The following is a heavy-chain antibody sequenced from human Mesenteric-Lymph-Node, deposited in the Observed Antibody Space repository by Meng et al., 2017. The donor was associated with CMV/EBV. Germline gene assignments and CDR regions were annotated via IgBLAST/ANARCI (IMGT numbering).Heavy chain of an antibody. V-gene: IGHV3-9*01. CDR2: ISWNSGSI. Sequence: SLKISCVASGFTFNDYAMDWVRQAPGKGLEWVSGISWNSGSIGYADSVKGRFTISRDNAKNSLYLQMNSLRVEDTALYYCAKGGYCSSTSCYYDSGMDVWGQGTTVTVSS. D-gene: IGHD2-2*01. CDR3: AKGGYCSSTSCYYDSGMDV. CDR1: GFTFNDYA. J-gene: IGHJ6*02.